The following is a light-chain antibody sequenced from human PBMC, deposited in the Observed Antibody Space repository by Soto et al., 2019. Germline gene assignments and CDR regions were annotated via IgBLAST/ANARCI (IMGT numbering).Light chain of an antibody. CDR3: CSYAGSYTYV. J-gene: IGLJ1*01. Sequence: QFALTQPRSVSGSPGQSVTISCTGTSSDVGGYNSVSWYQQLPGRAPKLMIYDVSKWPSGVPDRFSGSKSGNTASLTISGLQAEDEADYYCCSYAGSYTYVFGAGTRSPS. V-gene: IGLV2-11*01. CDR2: DVS. CDR1: SSDVGGYNS.